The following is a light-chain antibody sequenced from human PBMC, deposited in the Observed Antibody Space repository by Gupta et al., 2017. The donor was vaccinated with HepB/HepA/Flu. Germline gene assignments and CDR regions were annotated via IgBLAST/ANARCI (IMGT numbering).Light chain of an antibody. V-gene: IGKV1-39*01. CDR2: AAS. CDR3: QQRDSTPKT. Sequence: QVNQSPSSLSASVGDRVTITCRASQSISSYLNWYQQKPGKAPKLLIYAASSLQSGVPSRFSGSGSGTDFTLTISRLQPEDFATYYCQQRDSTPKTFGQGTKVEIK. J-gene: IGKJ1*01. CDR1: QSISSY.